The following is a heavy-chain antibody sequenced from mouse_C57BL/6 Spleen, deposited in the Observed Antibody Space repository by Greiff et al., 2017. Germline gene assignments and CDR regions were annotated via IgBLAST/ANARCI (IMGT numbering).Heavy chain of an antibody. D-gene: IGHD1-1*01. J-gene: IGHJ3*01. CDR1: GYTFTSYW. V-gene: IGHV1-5*01. CDR3: TRNYYGSSPDWFAY. CDR2: IYPGNSDP. Sequence: EVQLQQSGTVLARPGASVKMSCKTSGYTFTSYWMHWVKQRPGQGLEWIGAIYPGNSDPSYNQKFKGKAKLTAVTSASTAYMELSSLTNEDSAVYYCTRNYYGSSPDWFAYWGQGTLVTVSA.